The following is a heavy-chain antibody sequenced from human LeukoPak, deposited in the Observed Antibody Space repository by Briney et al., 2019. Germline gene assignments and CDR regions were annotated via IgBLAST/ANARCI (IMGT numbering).Heavy chain of an antibody. CDR1: GFTFDDYG. D-gene: IGHD3-3*01. CDR3: ARNFDFSSFDI. V-gene: IGHV3-20*04. CDR2: INWNGDNT. J-gene: IGHJ3*02. Sequence: PGGSLRPSCAASGFTFDDYGMSWVRQAPGKGLEWVSGINWNGDNTAYADSVKGRITVSRDNAKNSLYLQMNSLRVEDTALYYCARNFDFSSFDIWGRGTMVTVSS.